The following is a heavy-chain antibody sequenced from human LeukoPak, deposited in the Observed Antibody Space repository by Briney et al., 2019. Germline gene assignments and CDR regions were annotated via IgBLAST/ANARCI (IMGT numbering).Heavy chain of an antibody. Sequence: ASVKVSCKASEYTFSVYHIHWVRQAPGQGLEWMGRIIPMLSITNYAQKLQGRVTITADKSTNTAYMELSSLRSEDTAVYYCATYNVDYYDTSDGMDVWGQGTTVTVSS. J-gene: IGHJ6*02. CDR2: IIPMLSIT. V-gene: IGHV1-69*02. CDR1: EYTFSVYH. D-gene: IGHD3-22*01. CDR3: ATYNVDYYDTSDGMDV.